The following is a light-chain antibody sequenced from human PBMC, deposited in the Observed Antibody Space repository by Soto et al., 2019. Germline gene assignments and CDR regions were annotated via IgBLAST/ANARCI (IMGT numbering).Light chain of an antibody. CDR1: SSDFGGYNY. J-gene: IGLJ1*01. Sequence: QSVLTQPASVSGSPGQWITISCTGTSSDFGGYNYVSWYQQHPGKAPKLMIYEVSNRPLGVSNRFSGSKSGNTASLTISGLQAEDEADYYCTSYTSSSTLDVFGTGTKVT. CDR3: TSYTSSSTLDV. V-gene: IGLV2-14*01. CDR2: EVS.